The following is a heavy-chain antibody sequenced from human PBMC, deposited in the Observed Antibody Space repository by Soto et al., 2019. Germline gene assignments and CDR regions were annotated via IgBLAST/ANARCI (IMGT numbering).Heavy chain of an antibody. CDR1: GFTFSSYA. D-gene: IGHD2-15*01. V-gene: IGHV3-30-3*01. CDR3: ASGSWGYYYYGMDV. J-gene: IGHJ6*02. CDR2: ISYDGSNK. Sequence: QVQLVESGGGVVQPGRSLRLSCAASGFTFSSYAMHWVRQAPGKGLEWVAVISYDGSNKYYADSVKGRFTISRDNYKNTLYLQMHSRRAEDTAVYYCASGSWGYYYYGMDVWGQGTTVTVSS.